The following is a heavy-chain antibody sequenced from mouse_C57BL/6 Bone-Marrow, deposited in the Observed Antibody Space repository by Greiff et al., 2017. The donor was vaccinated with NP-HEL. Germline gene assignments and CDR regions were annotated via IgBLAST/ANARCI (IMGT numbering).Heavy chain of an antibody. CDR1: GYTFTDYE. CDR3: TRSGYDGYSYAY. J-gene: IGHJ3*01. D-gene: IGHD2-3*01. V-gene: IGHV1-15*01. Sequence: QVQLQQPGAELVRPGASVTLSCKASGYTFTDYEMHWVKQTPVHGLEWIGAIDPETGGTAYNQKFKGKAILTADKSSSTAYMELRSLTSEDSAVYYCTRSGYDGYSYAYWGQGTLVTVSA. CDR2: IDPETGGT.